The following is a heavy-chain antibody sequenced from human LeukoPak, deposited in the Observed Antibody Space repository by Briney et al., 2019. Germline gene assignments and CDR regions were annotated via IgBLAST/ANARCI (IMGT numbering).Heavy chain of an antibody. CDR2: IKQDGSEK. CDR1: GFTFSSYW. V-gene: IGHV3-7*03. Sequence: GGSLRLSCAASGFTFSSYWMSRVRQAPGKGLEWVANIKQDGSEKYYVDSVKGRFTISRDNAKNSLYLQMNSLRAEDTAVYYCARRTYYDILTGYPHFDYWGQGTLVTVSS. D-gene: IGHD3-9*01. J-gene: IGHJ4*02. CDR3: ARRTYYDILTGYPHFDY.